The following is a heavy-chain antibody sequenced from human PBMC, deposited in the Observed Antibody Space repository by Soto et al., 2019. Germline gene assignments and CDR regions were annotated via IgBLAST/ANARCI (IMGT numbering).Heavy chain of an antibody. CDR2: TYYRSKWFH. CDR3: ARGNALDV. CDR1: GDSVSSDITS. Sequence: QGQLQQSGPGLVKPSQTLSLTCAISGDSVSSDITSWNWIRQSPSRGLKWLGRTYYRSKWFHDYAASVKSRITINPDTSKNQFSLELNSMTREDTAVYYCARGNALDVWGQGTVVTVSS. D-gene: IGHD3-10*01. J-gene: IGHJ3*01. V-gene: IGHV6-1*01.